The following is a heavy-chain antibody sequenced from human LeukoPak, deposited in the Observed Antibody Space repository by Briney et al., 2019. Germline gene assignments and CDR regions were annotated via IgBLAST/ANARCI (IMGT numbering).Heavy chain of an antibody. Sequence: PGGTLRLSCAASGFTFSSYGLSWVRQAPGKGLEWVSGISWNGRNTAYAESLKGRFTISRDNAKNSLYLQMNSLRAEDTAFYYCARVQQYDKFDYWGQGTLVTVSS. J-gene: IGHJ4*02. V-gene: IGHV3-20*04. CDR3: ARVQQYDKFDY. CDR2: ISWNGRNT. CDR1: GFTFSSYG. D-gene: IGHD3-22*01.